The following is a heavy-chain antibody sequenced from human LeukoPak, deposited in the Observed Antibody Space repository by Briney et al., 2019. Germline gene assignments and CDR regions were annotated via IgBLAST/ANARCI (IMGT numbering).Heavy chain of an antibody. D-gene: IGHD6-19*01. V-gene: IGHV3-23*01. CDR2: ISGSGGST. J-gene: IGHJ4*02. Sequence: GGSLRLSCAASGFTFSSYAMSWVRQAPGKGLEWVSAISGSGGSTYYADSVKGRFTISRDNAKNSLYLQMNSLRAEDTAVYYCASVAVAGPLPFDYWGQGTLVTVSS. CDR1: GFTFSSYA. CDR3: ASVAVAGPLPFDY.